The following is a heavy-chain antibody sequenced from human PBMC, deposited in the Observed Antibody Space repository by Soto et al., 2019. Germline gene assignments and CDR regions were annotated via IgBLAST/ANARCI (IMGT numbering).Heavy chain of an antibody. V-gene: IGHV4-4*02. CDR1: VGSISSSNW. CDR2: IYHSGST. CDR3: ARERYSSGWYGNWFDP. D-gene: IGHD6-19*01. Sequence: SETLSLTCAASVGSISSSNWWSWVRQPPGKGLEWIGEIYHSGSTNYNPSLKSRVTISVDKSKNQFSLKLSSVTAADTAVYYCARERYSSGWYGNWFDPWGQGTLVTVSS. J-gene: IGHJ5*02.